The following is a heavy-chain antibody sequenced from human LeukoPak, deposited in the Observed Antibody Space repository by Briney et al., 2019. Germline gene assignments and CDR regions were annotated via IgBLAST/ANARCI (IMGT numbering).Heavy chain of an antibody. CDR3: TISGSAYGNSDF. Sequence: PGGAVRLSCAASGFIFSDSAVHWVRQASGKGLEGVGCIRNKVNDYATAYIASVKRRFTFSRDDSKNMAYLRMNSLKTEDTAIYYCTISGSAYGNSDFWGQGTLVTVSS. V-gene: IGHV3-73*01. J-gene: IGHJ4*02. CDR1: GFIFSDSA. D-gene: IGHD5-12*01. CDR2: IRNKVNDYAT.